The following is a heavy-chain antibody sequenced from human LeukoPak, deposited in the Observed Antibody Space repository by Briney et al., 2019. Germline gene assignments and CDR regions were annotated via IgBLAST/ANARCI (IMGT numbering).Heavy chain of an antibody. Sequence: SGPTLVNPTQTLTLTCTFSGFSLSTSGVGVGWIRQPPGKALEWLALIYWDDDKRYSPSLKSRLTITKHTSKNQVVITMTNMDPVDTATYYCTHRTTMTTVTPSAFDIWGQGTMVTVSS. V-gene: IGHV2-5*02. D-gene: IGHD4-17*01. CDR1: GFSLSTSGVG. CDR2: IYWDDDK. CDR3: THRTTMTTVTPSAFDI. J-gene: IGHJ3*02.